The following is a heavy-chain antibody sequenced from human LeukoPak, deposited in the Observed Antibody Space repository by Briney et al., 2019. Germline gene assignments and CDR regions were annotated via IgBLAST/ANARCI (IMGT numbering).Heavy chain of an antibody. J-gene: IGHJ4*02. CDR3: ARRAGAYSHPYDY. D-gene: IGHD4/OR15-4a*01. CDR1: GYTFTGYY. CDR2: INPNSGGT. Sequence: ASVKVSCKASGYTFTGYYMHWVRHAPGQGLEWMGWINPNSGGTNYAQKFQGRVTMTRDTSISTAYMELSRLRSDDTAVYYCARRAGAYSHPYDYWGQGTLVTVSS. V-gene: IGHV1-2*02.